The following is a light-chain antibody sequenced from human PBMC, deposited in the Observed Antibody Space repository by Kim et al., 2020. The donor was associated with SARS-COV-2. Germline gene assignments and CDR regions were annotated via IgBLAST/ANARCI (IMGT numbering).Light chain of an antibody. CDR3: CSHAGSYTWV. J-gene: IGLJ3*02. CDR2: DVS. V-gene: IGLV2-11*01. CDR1: SSDVGGYNY. Sequence: QSALTQPRSVPGSPGQSVTISCTGTSSDVGGYNYVSWYQQHPGKAPKLMIYDVSKRPSGVPDRFSGSKSGNTASLTISGLQAEDEADYYCCSHAGSYTWVFGGGTQLTVL.